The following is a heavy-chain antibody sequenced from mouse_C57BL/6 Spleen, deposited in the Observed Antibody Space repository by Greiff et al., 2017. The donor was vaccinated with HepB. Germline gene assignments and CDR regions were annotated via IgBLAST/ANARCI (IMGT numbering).Heavy chain of an antibody. CDR2: IRNKANGYTT. V-gene: IGHV7-3*01. J-gene: IGHJ1*03. D-gene: IGHD2-4*01. Sequence: EVMLVESGGGLVQPGGSLSLSCAASGFTFTDYYMSWVRQPPGKALEWLGFIRNKANGYTTEYSASVKGRFTISRDNSQSVLYLQMNALRAEDSATYYGARSMITDWYFDVWGTGTTVTVSS. CDR3: ARSMITDWYFDV. CDR1: GFTFTDYY.